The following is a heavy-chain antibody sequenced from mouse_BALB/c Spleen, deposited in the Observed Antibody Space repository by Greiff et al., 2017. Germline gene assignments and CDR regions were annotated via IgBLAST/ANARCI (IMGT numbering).Heavy chain of an antibody. D-gene: IGHD2-14*01. CDR1: GFNIKDTY. J-gene: IGHJ1*01. CDR3: AYYRYDEGYFDV. Sequence: VQLKQSGAELVKPGASVKLSCTASGFNIKDTYMHWVKQRPEQGLEWIGRIDPANGNTKYDPKFQGKATITADTSSNTAYLQLSSLTSEDTAVYYCAYYRYDEGYFDVWGAGTTVTVSS. CDR2: IDPANGNT. V-gene: IGHV14-3*02.